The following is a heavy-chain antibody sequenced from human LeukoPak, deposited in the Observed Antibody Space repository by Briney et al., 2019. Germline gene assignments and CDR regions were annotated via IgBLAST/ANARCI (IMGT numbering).Heavy chain of an antibody. CDR1: GDSISSDHYY. CDR2: IYYGGST. V-gene: IGHV4-30-4*01. Sequence: SETLSLTCTFSGDSISSDHYYWSWIRQPPGKGLEWIGCIYYGGSTYYNPSLKSRITISLDTSKNQFSLKLRSVTAADTAVYYCARVIPDIVVVVAAIGWFDPWGQGTLVTVSS. D-gene: IGHD2-15*01. J-gene: IGHJ5*02. CDR3: ARVIPDIVVVVAAIGWFDP.